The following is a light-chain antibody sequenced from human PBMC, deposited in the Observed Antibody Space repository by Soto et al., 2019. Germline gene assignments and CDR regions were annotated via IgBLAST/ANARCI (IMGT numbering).Light chain of an antibody. CDR2: GSS. CDR1: QSVSSN. CDR3: QQYNDWTPIT. J-gene: IGKJ5*01. Sequence: EIVMTQSPATLSVSPGERATLSCRASQSVSSNLAWYQQKPGQPPRLVIYGSSTRATGVPARCSGSGSGTEFTLTISSLQSEDFAVYYCQQYNDWTPITFGQGTRLEIK. V-gene: IGKV3-15*01.